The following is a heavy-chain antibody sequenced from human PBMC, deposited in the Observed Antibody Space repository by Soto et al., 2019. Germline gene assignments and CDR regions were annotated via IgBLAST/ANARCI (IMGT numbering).Heavy chain of an antibody. D-gene: IGHD1-26*01. J-gene: IGHJ4*02. CDR1: GYTFTDYG. Sequence: QAQLVQAGVEVKKPAASVKVSCKASGYTFTDYGVSWVRQAPGQGLEWMGWINTYNGKTIYAQKVQGRVNMTTDPSAGAVYMERRSMKSDEMAVYYCARVQYAVGGDFCGLGTLVTVSS. CDR3: ARVQYAVGGDF. V-gene: IGHV1-18*03. CDR2: INTYNGKT.